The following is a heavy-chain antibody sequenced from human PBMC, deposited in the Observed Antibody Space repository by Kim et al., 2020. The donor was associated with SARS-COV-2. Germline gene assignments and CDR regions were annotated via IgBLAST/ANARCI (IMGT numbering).Heavy chain of an antibody. Sequence: SETLSLTCAVYGGSFSGYYWSWIRQPPGKGLEWIGEINHSGSTNYNPSLKSRVTISVDTSKNQFSLKLSSVTAADTAVYYCARGEGPYSSSWGRGANYYYYYMDVWGKGTTVTVSS. CDR2: INHSGST. J-gene: IGHJ6*03. V-gene: IGHV4-34*01. D-gene: IGHD6-13*01. CDR3: ARGEGPYSSSWGRGANYYYYYMDV. CDR1: GGSFSGYY.